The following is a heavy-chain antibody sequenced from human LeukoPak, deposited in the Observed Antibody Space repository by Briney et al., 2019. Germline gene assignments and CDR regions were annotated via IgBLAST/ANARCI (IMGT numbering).Heavy chain of an antibody. D-gene: IGHD3-22*01. Sequence: ASVKVSCKASGYTFTGYYMHWVRQAPGQGLEWMGWINPNSGGTGYAQKFQGRVTMTRDTSISTAYMELSSLRSEDTAVYYCARMSYYDSSGDNWFDPWGQGTLVTVSS. CDR2: INPNSGGT. CDR1: GYTFTGYY. J-gene: IGHJ5*02. CDR3: ARMSYYDSSGDNWFDP. V-gene: IGHV1-2*02.